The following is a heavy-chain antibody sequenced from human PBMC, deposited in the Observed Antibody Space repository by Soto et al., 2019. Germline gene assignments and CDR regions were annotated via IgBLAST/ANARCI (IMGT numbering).Heavy chain of an antibody. V-gene: IGHV3-33*01. J-gene: IGHJ3*02. CDR1: GFTFSSYG. Sequence: VQLVESGGGVVQPGRSLRLSCAASGFTFSSYGMHWVRQAPGKGLEWVAAIWYDGSNEYYTDSVKGRFTISRDNSNNTLYLQMNSLRAEDTAVFYCARPRSAYDFPDAFDIWGQGTMVTVSS. D-gene: IGHD5-12*01. CDR3: ARPRSAYDFPDAFDI. CDR2: IWYDGSNE.